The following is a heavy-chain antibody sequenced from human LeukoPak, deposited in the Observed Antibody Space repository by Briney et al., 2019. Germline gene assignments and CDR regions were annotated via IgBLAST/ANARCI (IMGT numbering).Heavy chain of an antibody. CDR2: IYYTGST. Sequence: SETLSLTCTVSGDSIASGDYYWNWIRQHPGKGLEWIGYIYYTGSTYYNSSLKSRLTISVDTSKNQFSLKLSSVTAADTAVYYCASFLIAARSWFDPWGQGTLVTVSS. CDR1: GDSIASGDYY. D-gene: IGHD6-6*01. J-gene: IGHJ5*02. V-gene: IGHV4-31*03. CDR3: ASFLIAARSWFDP.